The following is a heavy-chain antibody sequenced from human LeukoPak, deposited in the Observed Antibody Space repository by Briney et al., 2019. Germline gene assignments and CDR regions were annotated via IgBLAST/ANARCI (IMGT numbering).Heavy chain of an antibody. V-gene: IGHV4-39*07. Sequence: SETLSLTCSVSGGSISSSNYYWGWIRQPPGKGLEWIGSIYYGRSTYYNPSLTSRVTMSVDTSKNQFSLKPSSVTAADTAVYYCARGVATMRYFDYWGQGTLVTVSS. D-gene: IGHD5-12*01. J-gene: IGHJ4*02. CDR3: ARGVATMRYFDY. CDR1: GGSISSSNYY. CDR2: IYYGRST.